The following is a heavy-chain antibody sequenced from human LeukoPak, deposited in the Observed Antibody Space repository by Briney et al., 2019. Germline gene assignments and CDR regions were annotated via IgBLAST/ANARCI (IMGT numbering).Heavy chain of an antibody. CDR1: AFTFSNYG. CDR2: IWYDGSYK. CDR3: ARDTLITAPKTGTVTRIGWFDP. D-gene: IGHD3-22*01. J-gene: IGHJ5*02. Sequence: GGSLRLSCAASAFTFSNYGMHWDRQAPGKGLEWVAIIWYDGSYKTYADSVKGRFTIPRDNSKNTLFLQMNSLRADDTAVYYCARDTLITAPKTGTVTRIGWFDPWGQGTLVTVSS. V-gene: IGHV3-33*01.